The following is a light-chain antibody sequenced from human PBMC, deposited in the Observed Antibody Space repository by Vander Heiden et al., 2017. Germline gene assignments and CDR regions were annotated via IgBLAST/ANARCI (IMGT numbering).Light chain of an antibody. CDR1: QSISSY. CDR3: QQNDSNLPLT. Sequence: DIQMTQSPSSLSASVGDRVTITCRASQSISSYLNWYQQKPGKAPKLLIYAASSLQSGVPSRFSGSGYGTDFTLTISSRQPEDFATYYCQQNDSNLPLTFGGGTKVEIK. V-gene: IGKV1-39*01. CDR2: AAS. J-gene: IGKJ4*01.